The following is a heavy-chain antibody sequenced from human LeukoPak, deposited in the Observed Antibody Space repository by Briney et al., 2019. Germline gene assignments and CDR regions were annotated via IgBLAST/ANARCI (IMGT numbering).Heavy chain of an antibody. CDR3: ARGGPLQYLPYYYYYMDV. J-gene: IGHJ6*03. V-gene: IGHV1-46*01. CDR2: INPSGGST. D-gene: IGHD3-9*01. CDR1: GFTFTSSA. Sequence: ASVKVSCKASGFTFTSSAIHWVRQAPGQGLEWMGIINPSGGSTSYAQKFQGRVTMTRDTSTSTVYMELSSLRSEDTAVYSCARGGPLQYLPYYYYYMDVWGKGTTVTISS.